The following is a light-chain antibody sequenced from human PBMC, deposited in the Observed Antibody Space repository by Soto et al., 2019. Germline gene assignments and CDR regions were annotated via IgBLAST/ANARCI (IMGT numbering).Light chain of an antibody. CDR2: AAS. V-gene: IGKV1-39*01. Sequence: DIQMTQSPSSLSASVGDRVTITCRASQSISSYLNWYQQKPGTAPKLLIYAASSLQSGVPSRFSGSGSGTDFTLTISSLQPEDFATYHCQQSYSTPYTCGQGTKLEIK. CDR3: QQSYSTPYT. CDR1: QSISSY. J-gene: IGKJ2*01.